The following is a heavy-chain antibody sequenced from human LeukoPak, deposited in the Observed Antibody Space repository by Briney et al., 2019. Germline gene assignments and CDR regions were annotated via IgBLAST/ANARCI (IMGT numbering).Heavy chain of an antibody. CDR1: GGSISSSHYY. CDR2: IYYSGST. D-gene: IGHD3-10*01. CDR3: ARGKEVITMLRGLKPGYYFDY. V-gene: IGHV4-39*07. J-gene: IGHJ4*02. Sequence: SGTLSLTCTVSGGSISSSHYYWGWIRQPPGKGLEWIGSIYYSGSTKYKSSLKSRVTISVDTSKNQFSLKLNSVTAADTAVYYCARGKEVITMLRGLKPGYYFDYWGQGTLVTVSS.